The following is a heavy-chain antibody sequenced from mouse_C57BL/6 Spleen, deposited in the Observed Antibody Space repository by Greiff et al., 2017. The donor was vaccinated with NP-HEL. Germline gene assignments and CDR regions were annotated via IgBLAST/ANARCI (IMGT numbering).Heavy chain of an antibody. V-gene: IGHV1-53*01. CDR1: GYTFTSYW. CDR3: ARPRVYCGSSGGYFDV. D-gene: IGHD1-1*01. Sequence: QVQLQQPGTELVKPGASVKLSCKASGYTFTSYWMHWVKQRPGQGLEWIGNINPSNGGTNYNEKFKSKATLTVDKSSSTAYMQLSRLTSEDSSVYYCARPRVYCGSSGGYFDVWGTGTTVTVSS. CDR2: INPSNGGT. J-gene: IGHJ1*03.